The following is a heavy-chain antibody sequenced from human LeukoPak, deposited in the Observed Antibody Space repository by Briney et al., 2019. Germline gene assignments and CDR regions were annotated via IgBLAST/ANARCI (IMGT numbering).Heavy chain of an antibody. D-gene: IGHD2-2*01. CDR3: ARSERDTIVVVPAAMFDY. Sequence: SVNVSCKASGGTFSSYAISWVRQAPGQGLEWMGGIIPIFGTANYAQKFQGRVTITAGESTSTAYMELSSLRSEDTAVYYCARSERDTIVVVPAAMFDYWGQGTLVTVSS. CDR1: GGTFSSYA. V-gene: IGHV1-69*13. J-gene: IGHJ4*02. CDR2: IIPIFGTA.